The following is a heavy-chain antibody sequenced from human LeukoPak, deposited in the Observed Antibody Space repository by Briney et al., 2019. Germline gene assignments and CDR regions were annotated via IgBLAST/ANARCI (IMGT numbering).Heavy chain of an antibody. CDR1: GGSFSGYY. D-gene: IGHD2-15*01. CDR3: ARHVGLDAFDI. J-gene: IGHJ3*02. CDR2: INHSGST. V-gene: IGHV4-34*01. Sequence: SETLSLTCAVYGGSFSGYYWSWIRQPPGKGLEWIGEINHSGSTNYNPSLKSRVTISVDTSKNQFSLKLSSVTAADTAVYYCARHVGLDAFDIWGQGTMVTVSS.